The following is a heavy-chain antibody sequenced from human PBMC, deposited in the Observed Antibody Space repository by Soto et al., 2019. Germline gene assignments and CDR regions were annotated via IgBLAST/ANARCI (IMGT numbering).Heavy chain of an antibody. CDR2: IYYSGST. CDR1: GGSISSSSYY. V-gene: IGHV4-39*01. Sequence: SETLSLTCTVSGGSISSSSYYWGWIRQPPGKGLEWIGSIYYSGSTYYNPSLKSRVTISVDTSKNQFSLKLSSVTAADTAVYYSARHVHYYCSGSYFPLDWFDPWGQGTLVTVSS. J-gene: IGHJ5*02. CDR3: ARHVHYYCSGSYFPLDWFDP. D-gene: IGHD3-10*01.